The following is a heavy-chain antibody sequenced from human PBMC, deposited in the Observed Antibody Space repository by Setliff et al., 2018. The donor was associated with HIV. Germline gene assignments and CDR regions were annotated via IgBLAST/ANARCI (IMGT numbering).Heavy chain of an antibody. V-gene: IGHV4-4*07. J-gene: IGHJ5*02. CDR2: IYTSGST. D-gene: IGHD6-6*01. CDR3: ARIDWQLWWFDP. Sequence: PSETLSLTCSVSGYSINTAYYWGWIRQPAGKGLEWIGRIYTSGSTNYNPSLKSRVTMSVDTSKNQFSLKLSSVTAADTAVYYCARIDWQLWWFDPWGQGTLVTVSS. CDR1: GYSINTAYY.